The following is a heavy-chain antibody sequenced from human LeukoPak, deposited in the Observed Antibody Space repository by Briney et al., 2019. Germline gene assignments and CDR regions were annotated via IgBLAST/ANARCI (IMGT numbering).Heavy chain of an antibody. Sequence: PGGSLRLSCAASGLTFSSYAMSWVRQAPGKGLEWVSAICGSGGSTHYADSVKGRFTIYRDNSKNTLYLQMNSLRAEDTAVYYCAKDLPARSSWWGQGTLVTVSS. CDR3: AKDLPARSSW. J-gene: IGHJ4*02. D-gene: IGHD6-6*01. CDR1: GLTFSSYA. V-gene: IGHV3-23*01. CDR2: ICGSGGST.